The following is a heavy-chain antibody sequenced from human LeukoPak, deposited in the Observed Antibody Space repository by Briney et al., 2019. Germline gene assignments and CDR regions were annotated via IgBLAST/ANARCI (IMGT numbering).Heavy chain of an antibody. D-gene: IGHD3-22*01. CDR2: IIPIFGTA. Sequence: SVKVSCKASGGTFSSYAISWVRQAPGQGLEWMGGIIPIFGTANYAQKFQGRVTITTDESTSTAYMELSSLRSEDTAVYYCATMYYYDSSGYYSPFDYWGQGTLVTVSS. J-gene: IGHJ4*02. CDR3: ATMYYYDSSGYYSPFDY. CDR1: GGTFSSYA. V-gene: IGHV1-69*05.